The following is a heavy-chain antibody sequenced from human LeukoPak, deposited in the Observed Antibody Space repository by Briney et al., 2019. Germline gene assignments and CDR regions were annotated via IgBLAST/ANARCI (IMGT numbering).Heavy chain of an antibody. CDR1: GITVSSSY. CDR3: ARGDRASSGYDY. J-gene: IGHJ4*02. V-gene: IGHV3-66*01. CDR2: IYSDGST. D-gene: IGHD3-22*01. Sequence: GGSLRLSCAASGITVSSSYMSWVRQAPGKGLEWVLVIYSDGSTYYADSVKGRFTISRDNSENTLYLQMNNLRADDTAVYYCARGDRASSGYDYWGQGTLVTVSS.